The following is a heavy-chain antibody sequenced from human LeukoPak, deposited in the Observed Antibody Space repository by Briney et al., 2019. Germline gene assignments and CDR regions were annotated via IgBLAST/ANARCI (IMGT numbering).Heavy chain of an antibody. CDR3: ARSFDSSGREYFQH. CDR2: IYYSGST. V-gene: IGHV4-59*01. CDR1: GGSISSYY. Sequence: PSETLSLTCTVPGGSISSYYWSWIRQPPGKGLEWIGYIYYSGSTNYNPSLKSRVTISVDTSKNQFSLKLSSVTAADTAVYYCARSFDSSGREYFQHWGQGTLVTVSS. D-gene: IGHD3-22*01. J-gene: IGHJ1*01.